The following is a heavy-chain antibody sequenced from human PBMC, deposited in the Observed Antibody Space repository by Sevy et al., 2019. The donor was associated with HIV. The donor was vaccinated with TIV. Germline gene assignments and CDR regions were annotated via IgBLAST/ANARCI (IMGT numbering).Heavy chain of an antibody. CDR2: IKQDGSEK. Sequence: GGSLRLSCAASGFTFSSYWMSWVRQAPGKGLEWVANIKQDGSEKYYVDSVKGRFTISRDNAKNSLYLQMNSLRAEDTAVYYCARDGSLYSNLYYYSMDVWGQGTTVTVSS. D-gene: IGHD4-4*01. CDR1: GFTFSSYW. CDR3: ARDGSLYSNLYYYSMDV. V-gene: IGHV3-7*01. J-gene: IGHJ6*02.